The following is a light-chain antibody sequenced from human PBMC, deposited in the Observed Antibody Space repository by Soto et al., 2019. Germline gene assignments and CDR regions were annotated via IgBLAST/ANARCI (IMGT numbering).Light chain of an antibody. Sequence: DIQMTQSPSSLSASVGDRVTITCRASQSISSYLNWYQQKPGKAPKLLIHAASSLESGVPSRFSGSGSGTEFTLTISSLQPDDFATYHCQQYNSYPGTFGQGTKVDIK. CDR2: AAS. J-gene: IGKJ1*01. CDR3: QQYNSYPGT. V-gene: IGKV1-39*01. CDR1: QSISSY.